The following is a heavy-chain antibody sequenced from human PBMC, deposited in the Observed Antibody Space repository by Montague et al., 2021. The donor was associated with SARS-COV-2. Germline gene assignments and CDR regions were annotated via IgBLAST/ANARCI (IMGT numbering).Heavy chain of an antibody. D-gene: IGHD1-14*01. CDR3: AKKVVGPTNNWFDP. V-gene: IGHV3-23*01. CDR1: GFTFSYYA. J-gene: IGHJ5*02. Sequence: SLRLSCAASGFTFSYYAMSWVRLAPGKGLEWVSLISDSGGITYYADSVKGRFTISRDNSKNTLYLQMNSLRAEDTAVYYCAKKVVGPTNNWFDPWGQGTLVTVSS. CDR2: ISDSGGIT.